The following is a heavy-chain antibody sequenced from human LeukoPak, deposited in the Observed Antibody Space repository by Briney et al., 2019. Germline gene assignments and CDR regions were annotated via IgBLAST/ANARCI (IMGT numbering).Heavy chain of an antibody. CDR2: ISSSGSTI. Sequence: TGGSLRLSCAASGFTFSSYEMNWVRQAPGKGLEWVSYISSSGSTIYYADSVKGRFTISRDNAKNSLYLQMNSLRAEDTAVYYCARVMTTVTTSFDYWGQGTLVTVSS. CDR3: ARVMTTVTTSFDY. CDR1: GFTFSSYE. V-gene: IGHV3-48*03. D-gene: IGHD4-17*01. J-gene: IGHJ4*02.